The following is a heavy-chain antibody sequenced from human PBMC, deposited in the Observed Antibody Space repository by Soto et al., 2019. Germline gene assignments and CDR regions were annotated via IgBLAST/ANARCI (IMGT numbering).Heavy chain of an antibody. CDR2: ISSSSSYI. J-gene: IGHJ4*02. V-gene: IGHV3-21*01. D-gene: IGHD3-10*01. CDR3: ARGGVSGLSDDY. Sequence: GGSLRLSCAASGFTFSSYSTNWVRQAPGKGLEWVSSISSSSSYIYYADSVKGRFTISRDNAKNSLYLQMNSLRAEDTAVYYCARGGVSGLSDDYWGQGTLVTVSS. CDR1: GFTFSSYS.